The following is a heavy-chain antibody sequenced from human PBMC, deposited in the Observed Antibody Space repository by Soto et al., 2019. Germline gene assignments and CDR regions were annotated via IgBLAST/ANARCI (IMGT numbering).Heavy chain of an antibody. CDR1: GVSVSSNNYY. D-gene: IGHD3-22*01. Sequence: SETLSLTWTVSGVSVSSNNYYWSWIRQPPGKGLEWIGSIFYSGTTNYNPSLKSRVTISVDTSKNTLYLQMNSLRAEDTAVYYCAKNPGYYYDSTGYHFDYWGQGTLVTVSS. CDR3: AKNPGYYYDSTGYHFDY. CDR2: IFYSGTT. V-gene: IGHV4-61*01. J-gene: IGHJ4*02.